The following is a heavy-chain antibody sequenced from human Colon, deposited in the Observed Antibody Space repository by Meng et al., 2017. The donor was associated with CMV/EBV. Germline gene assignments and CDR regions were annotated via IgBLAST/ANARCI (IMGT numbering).Heavy chain of an antibody. Sequence: GESLKISCAASGFTFSNYSINWVRQAPGKGLECISSMSSSGIYTYYADSVKGRFTMSRDNAKESVYLQMNSLRAEDTAVYYCARDLTGGVGGPPLDYWGQGTLVTVSS. V-gene: IGHV3-21*01. CDR3: ARDLTGGVGGPPLDY. D-gene: IGHD1-26*01. J-gene: IGHJ4*02. CDR1: GFTFSNYS. CDR2: MSSSGIYT.